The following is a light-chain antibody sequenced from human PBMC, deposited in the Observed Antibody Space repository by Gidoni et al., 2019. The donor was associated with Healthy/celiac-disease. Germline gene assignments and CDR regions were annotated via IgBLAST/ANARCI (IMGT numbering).Light chain of an antibody. CDR3: QQYNTYKT. J-gene: IGKJ1*01. Sequence: DIQMTQSPSTLSASVGDRVTITCRASQSISSWLAWYQPKPGKAPKLMIYKESSLESGVPSRFSGSGSGTEFTLTISSLQPDDFATYYCQQYNTYKTFGQGTKVEIK. CDR2: KES. CDR1: QSISSW. V-gene: IGKV1-5*03.